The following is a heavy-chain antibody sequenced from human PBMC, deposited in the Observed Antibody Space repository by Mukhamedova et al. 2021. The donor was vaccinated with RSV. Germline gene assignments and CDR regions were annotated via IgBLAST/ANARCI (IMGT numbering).Heavy chain of an antibody. V-gene: IGHV3-48*03. CDR3: ARGRGYYDSSGYYYRLAF. Sequence: SYEMNWVRQAPGKGLEWVSYISSSGSTIYYADSVKGRFTISRDNAKNSMYLQMNSLRAEDTAVYYCARGRGYYDSSGYYYRLAF. D-gene: IGHD3-22*01. J-gene: IGHJ3*01. CDR1: SYE. CDR2: ISSSGSTI.